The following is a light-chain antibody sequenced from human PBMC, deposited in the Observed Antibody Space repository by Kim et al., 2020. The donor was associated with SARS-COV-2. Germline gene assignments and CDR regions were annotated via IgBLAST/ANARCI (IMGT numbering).Light chain of an antibody. CDR3: NSRDSSGNHWV. V-gene: IGLV3-19*01. J-gene: IGLJ3*02. CDR2: GKN. Sequence: LGQTVRSTGQGDNLRNYYASWYQQKPRLAPVLVIYGKNNRPSGIPDRFSGSSSGNTASLTITGAQAEDEADYYCNSRDSSGNHWVFGGGTQLTVL. CDR1: NLRNYY.